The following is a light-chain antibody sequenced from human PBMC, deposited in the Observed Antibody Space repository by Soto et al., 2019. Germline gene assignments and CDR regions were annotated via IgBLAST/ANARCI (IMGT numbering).Light chain of an antibody. V-gene: IGKV1-9*01. CDR3: QQRKSYPIT. CDR1: QAINTY. J-gene: IGKJ5*01. Sequence: DIQLTQSPPFLSASVGDRVTITCRASQAINTYLAWYQQKPGKAPKLLIFAASTLQNGVPSRFSGSGSGTEFTVTITSLQPEDFATYYCQQRKSYPITFGQGTRLEIK. CDR2: AAS.